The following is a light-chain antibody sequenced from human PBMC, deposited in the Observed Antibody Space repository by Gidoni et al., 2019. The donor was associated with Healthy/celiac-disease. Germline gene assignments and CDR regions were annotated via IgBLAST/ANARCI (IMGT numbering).Light chain of an antibody. CDR1: QSVSSN. CDR3: QQYNNWPRT. J-gene: IGKJ1*01. V-gene: IGKV3-15*01. Sequence: EIVMTQSPATLSVSPGERVTISCRASQSVSSNLAWYQQNPGQAPRLLIYGASTRATGIPARFSGSGSGTEFTLTISNLQSEDFAVYYCQQYNNWPRTFGQGTKVEIK. CDR2: GAS.